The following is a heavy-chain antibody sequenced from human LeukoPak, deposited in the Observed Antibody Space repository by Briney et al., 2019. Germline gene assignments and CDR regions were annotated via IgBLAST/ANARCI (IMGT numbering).Heavy chain of an antibody. J-gene: IGHJ3*02. D-gene: IGHD1-26*01. CDR3: AREAHSGSPPAGAFDI. CDR2: ISSSSSYI. Sequence: KSGGSLRLSCAASGFTFSSYSMNWVRQAPGKGLEWVSSISSSSSYIYYADSVKGRFTISRDNAKNSLYLQMNSLRAEDTAVYYCAREAHSGSPPAGAFDIWGQGTMVTVSS. CDR1: GFTFSSYS. V-gene: IGHV3-21*01.